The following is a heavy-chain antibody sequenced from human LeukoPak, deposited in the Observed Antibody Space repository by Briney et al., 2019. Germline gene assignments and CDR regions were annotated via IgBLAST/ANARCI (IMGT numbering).Heavy chain of an antibody. Sequence: GGSPRLSCAASGFTFMSHEMNWVRQAPGKGLEWVSYISGSGSTIYYADSVKGRFTISRDNAKNSLYLQMNSLRAEDTAVYYCATYLYKSLDYWGQGTLVTVSS. V-gene: IGHV3-48*03. CDR1: GFTFMSHE. D-gene: IGHD3-10*01. CDR3: ATYLYKSLDY. CDR2: ISGSGSTI. J-gene: IGHJ4*02.